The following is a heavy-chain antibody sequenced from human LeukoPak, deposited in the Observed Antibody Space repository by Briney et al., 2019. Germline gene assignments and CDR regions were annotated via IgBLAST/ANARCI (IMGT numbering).Heavy chain of an antibody. CDR3: AKDRPNSYGFFEI. Sequence: GRSLRLSCAASGFTFSSYSMNWVRQAPGKGLEWVSYISSSSSTIYYADSVKGRFTIPRDNSKNTLYLQMNSLRAEDTAVYYCAKDRPNSYGFFEIWGQGTMVIVSS. J-gene: IGHJ3*02. CDR2: ISSSSSTI. D-gene: IGHD5-18*01. CDR1: GFTFSSYS. V-gene: IGHV3-48*01.